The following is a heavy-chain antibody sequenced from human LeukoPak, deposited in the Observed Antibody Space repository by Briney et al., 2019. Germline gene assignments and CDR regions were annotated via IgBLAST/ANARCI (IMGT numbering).Heavy chain of an antibody. CDR2: IYPRDSDT. CDR1: GYKFTNYW. Sequence: GESLKISCKGSGYKFTNYWIAWVRQMPGQGLEWLGIIYPRDSDTRYSPSFQGQVSISVDTSIDTAYLQWSSLKASDTAMYYCARRSVPAAFVDYWGQGTLVTVSS. D-gene: IGHD2-2*01. V-gene: IGHV5-51*01. CDR3: ARRSVPAAFVDY. J-gene: IGHJ4*02.